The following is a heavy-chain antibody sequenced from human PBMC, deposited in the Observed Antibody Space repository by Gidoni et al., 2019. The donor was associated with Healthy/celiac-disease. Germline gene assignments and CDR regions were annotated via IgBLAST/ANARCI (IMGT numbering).Heavy chain of an antibody. J-gene: IGHJ4*02. D-gene: IGHD4-4*01. CDR3: ARLREYSSYAFDY. Sequence: DEPLLQSGAEVNRPGESLTVSGKSSGYSFTSYWIGWVRQMPGKGLEWMGIIYPCDSDTRSSPSFQGQVTISADKSISTAYLQLSSLKASDTAMYYCARLREYSSYAFDYWGQGTLVTVSS. CDR1: GYSFTSYW. CDR2: IYPCDSDT. V-gene: IGHV5-51*01.